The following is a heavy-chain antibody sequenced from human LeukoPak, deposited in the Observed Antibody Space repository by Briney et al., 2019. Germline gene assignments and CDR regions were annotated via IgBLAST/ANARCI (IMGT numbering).Heavy chain of an antibody. V-gene: IGHV4-61*02. Sequence: SETLSLTCTVSGGSISSGSYYWSWIRQPAGQGLEYIGRMYTSGSTNYNPSLKSRVTISVDTSKNQFSLKLTSVTAADTAVYYCARVRLPPYYYYYYYMDVWGKGTTVTVSS. D-gene: IGHD5-18*01. CDR3: ARVRLPPYYYYYYYMDV. CDR2: MYTSGST. CDR1: GGSISSGSYY. J-gene: IGHJ6*03.